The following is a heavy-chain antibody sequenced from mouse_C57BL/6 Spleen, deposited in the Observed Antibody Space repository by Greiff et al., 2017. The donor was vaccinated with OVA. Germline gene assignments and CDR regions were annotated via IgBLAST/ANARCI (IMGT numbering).Heavy chain of an antibody. D-gene: IGHD1-1*01. CDR3: ARSHYYGSSWYFDV. CDR2: IHPNSGST. CDR1: GYTFTSYW. Sequence: VKLMESGAELVKPGASVKLSCKASGYTFTSYWMHWVKQRPGQGLEWIGMIHPNSGSTNYNEKFKSKATLTVDKSSSTAYMQLSSLTSEDSAVYYCARSHYYGSSWYFDVWGTGTTVTVSS. V-gene: IGHV1-64*01. J-gene: IGHJ1*03.